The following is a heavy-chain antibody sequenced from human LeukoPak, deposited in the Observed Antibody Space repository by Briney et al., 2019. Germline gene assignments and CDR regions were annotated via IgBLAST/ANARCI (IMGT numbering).Heavy chain of an antibody. CDR3: ARSADQLRHHWFDP. D-gene: IGHD2-2*01. Sequence: GGSLRLSCAASGFTFSSYAMSWVRQAPGKGLEWVSYISSSSSTIYYADSVKGRFTISRDNAKNSLYLQMNSLRDEDTAVYYCARSADQLRHHWFDPWGQGTLVTVSS. CDR1: GFTFSSYA. J-gene: IGHJ5*02. V-gene: IGHV3-48*02. CDR2: ISSSSSTI.